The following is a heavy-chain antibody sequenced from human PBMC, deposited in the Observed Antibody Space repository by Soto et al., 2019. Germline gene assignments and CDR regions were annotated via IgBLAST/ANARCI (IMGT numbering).Heavy chain of an antibody. V-gene: IGHV4-30-4*01. Sequence: ASETLSLTCTVSGGSISSGDYYWSWIRQPPGKGLEWIGYIYYSGNTYYSPSLESRVTMSVDTSKNQFSLKLSSVTAADTAVYYCARVYDSSGEYAHRHRWFDLWGRGTLVTVSS. CDR3: ARVYDSSGEYAHRHRWFDL. CDR1: GGSISSGDYY. D-gene: IGHD3-22*01. CDR2: IYYSGNT. J-gene: IGHJ2*01.